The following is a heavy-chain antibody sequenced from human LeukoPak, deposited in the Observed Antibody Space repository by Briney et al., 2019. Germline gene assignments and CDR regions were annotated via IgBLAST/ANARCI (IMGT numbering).Heavy chain of an antibody. D-gene: IGHD6-25*01. V-gene: IGHV1-69*13. CDR3: AREREAALCFDY. CDR1: GGTFSSYA. CDR2: IIPIFGTA. Sequence: SVKVSCKASGGTFSSYAISWVRQAPGQGLEWMGGIIPIFGTANYAQKFQGRVTITADESTSTAYMELSSLRSEDTAVYYCAREREAALCFDYWGQGTLVTVSS. J-gene: IGHJ4*02.